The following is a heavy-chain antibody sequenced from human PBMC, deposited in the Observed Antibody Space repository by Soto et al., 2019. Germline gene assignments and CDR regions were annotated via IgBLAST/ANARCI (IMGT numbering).Heavy chain of an antibody. CDR2: FDPEDGET. J-gene: IGHJ4*02. V-gene: IGHV1-24*01. CDR1: GYTLTELS. CDR3: ATESLEAAGFDY. Sequence: ASVKVSCKVSGYTLTELSMHWVRQAPGKGLEWMGGFDPEDGETIYAQKFQGRVTMTEDTSTDTAYMELSSLRSEDTAVYYCATESLEAAGFDYWGQGTLVTVSS. D-gene: IGHD6-13*01.